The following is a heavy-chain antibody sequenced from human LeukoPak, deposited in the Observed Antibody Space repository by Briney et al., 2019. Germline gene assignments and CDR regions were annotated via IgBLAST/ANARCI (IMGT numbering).Heavy chain of an antibody. Sequence: SVKVSCKASGGTFSSYAISWVRQAPGQGLEWMGRIIPILGIANYAQKFQGRVTITADKSTSTAYMELSSLRSEDTAVYCCARDLLGDSSGYFDYWGQGTLVTVSS. J-gene: IGHJ4*02. CDR2: IIPILGIA. CDR1: GGTFSSYA. V-gene: IGHV1-69*04. D-gene: IGHD3-22*01. CDR3: ARDLLGDSSGYFDY.